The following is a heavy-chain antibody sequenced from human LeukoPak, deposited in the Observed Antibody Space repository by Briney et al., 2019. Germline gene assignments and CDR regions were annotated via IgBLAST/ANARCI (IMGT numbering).Heavy chain of an antibody. Sequence: GGSLRLSCAASGFTFSSYAMHWVRQAPGKGLEWVAVISYDGSNKYYADSVKGRFTISRDNSKNTLYLQMNSLRAEDTAVYYCAKPLWTSGGGFCSSTSCYPFDYWGQGTLVTVSS. CDR1: GFTFSSYA. CDR2: ISYDGSNK. D-gene: IGHD2-2*01. CDR3: AKPLWTSGGGFCSSTSCYPFDY. J-gene: IGHJ4*02. V-gene: IGHV3-30-3*01.